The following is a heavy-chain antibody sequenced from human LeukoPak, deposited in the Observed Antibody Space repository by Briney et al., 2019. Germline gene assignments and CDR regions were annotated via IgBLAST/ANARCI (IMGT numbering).Heavy chain of an antibody. J-gene: IGHJ3*02. D-gene: IGHD5-18*01. CDR2: MYYTGST. CDR1: GGAISSGSYY. Sequence: SETLSLTCIVSGGAISSGSYYWGWIRQPPGKGLEWIGSMYYTGSTYNSPSLKSRVTISVDTSKNQFSLKLSSVTAADTAVYYCARAPRGYSYGYDIWGQGTMVTVSS. V-gene: IGHV4-39*07. CDR3: ARAPRGYSYGYDI.